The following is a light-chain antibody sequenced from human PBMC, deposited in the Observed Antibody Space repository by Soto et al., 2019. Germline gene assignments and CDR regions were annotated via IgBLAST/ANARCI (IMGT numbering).Light chain of an antibody. Sequence: IVMTHTPLSLSVTPGQPASISCKSSHCLLQSDGNTYLYWYLQKPGQHPQLLIYAVSNRFSGVPDRFSGSGSGTDLTLKISRVEAEDVGVYYCMQSIQLPRTFGQGTKVEIK. CDR2: AVS. CDR3: MQSIQLPRT. V-gene: IGKV2D-29*01. J-gene: IGKJ1*01. CDR1: HCLLQSDGNTY.